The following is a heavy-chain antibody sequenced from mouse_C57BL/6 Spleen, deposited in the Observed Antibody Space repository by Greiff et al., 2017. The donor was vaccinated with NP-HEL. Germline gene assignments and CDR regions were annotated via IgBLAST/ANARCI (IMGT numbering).Heavy chain of an antibody. CDR2: IDPSDSYT. Sequence: QVQLQHPGAELVMPGASVKLSCKASGYTFTSYWMHWVKQRPGQGLEWIGEIDPSDSYTNYNQKFKGKSTLTVDKSSSTAYMQLSSLTSEDSAVYYCARPGSSYPFDDWGQGTTLTVSS. CDR1: GYTFTSYW. CDR3: ARPGSSYPFDD. D-gene: IGHD1-1*01. J-gene: IGHJ2*01. V-gene: IGHV1-69*01.